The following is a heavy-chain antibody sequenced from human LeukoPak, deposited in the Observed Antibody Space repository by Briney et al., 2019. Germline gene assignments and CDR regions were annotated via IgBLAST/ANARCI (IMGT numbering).Heavy chain of an antibody. CDR1: TFTKAW. V-gene: IGHV3-15*07. Sequence: GGSLRLSCVVSTFTKAWMNWVRQAPGKGLEWVGRVKNRGDGRTTDYAAPVKGRFTISRDDSKNTLYLQMNSLKTEDTAVYYCTTGGTGIWGQGTLVTVSS. D-gene: IGHD6-13*01. CDR2: VKNRGDGRTT. J-gene: IGHJ4*02. CDR3: TTGGTGI.